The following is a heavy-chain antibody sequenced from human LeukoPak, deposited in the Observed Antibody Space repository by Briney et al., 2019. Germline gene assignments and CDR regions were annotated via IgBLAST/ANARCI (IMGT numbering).Heavy chain of an antibody. CDR3: ARSRNWAYDH. D-gene: IGHD7-27*01. Sequence: SETLSLTCTVSGGSISGSSYYWGWIRQPPGKGLEWIGSIYYSGSTYYNPSLKSRVTISVDTSKNQFSLKLNSVTATDTAVYYCARSRNWAYDHWGQGSLVTVSS. V-gene: IGHV4-39*01. CDR1: GGSISGSSYY. J-gene: IGHJ4*02. CDR2: IYYSGST.